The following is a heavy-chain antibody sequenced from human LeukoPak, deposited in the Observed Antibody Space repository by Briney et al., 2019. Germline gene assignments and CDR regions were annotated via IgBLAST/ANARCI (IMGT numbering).Heavy chain of an antibody. V-gene: IGHV4-34*01. D-gene: IGHD1-26*01. Sequence: PSETLSLTSAVYGGSFSGYYWSWIRQPPGKGLEWIGEINHSGSTNYNPSLKSRVTISVDTSKNQFSLKLSSVTAADTAVYYCARGVSLASGSQINAFDIWGQGTMVTVSS. J-gene: IGHJ3*02. CDR2: INHSGST. CDR3: ARGVSLASGSQINAFDI. CDR1: GGSFSGYY.